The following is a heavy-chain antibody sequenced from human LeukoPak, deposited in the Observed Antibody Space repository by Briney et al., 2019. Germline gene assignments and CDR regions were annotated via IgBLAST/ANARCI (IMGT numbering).Heavy chain of an antibody. J-gene: IGHJ5*02. Sequence: SETLSLTCTVSGGSISSGGYYWSWIRQHPGKGLEWIGYIYYSGSTYYNPSLKSRVTISVDTSKNQFSLKLSSVTAADTAVYYCARDRYDILTGIGGTWFDPWGQGTLVTVSS. CDR1: GGSISSGGYY. CDR3: ARDRYDILTGIGGTWFDP. D-gene: IGHD3-9*01. CDR2: IYYSGST. V-gene: IGHV4-31*03.